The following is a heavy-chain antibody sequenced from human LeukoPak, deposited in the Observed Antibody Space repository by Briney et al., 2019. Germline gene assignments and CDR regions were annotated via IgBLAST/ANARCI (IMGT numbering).Heavy chain of an antibody. V-gene: IGHV3-21*01. CDR3: ARDRGNKWNVYYYMDV. J-gene: IGHJ6*03. CDR1: EMPFNLFD. CDR2: ISGDSSHI. Sequence: GGSLRLSCAASEMPFNLFDMNWVRQVPGKGLEWVSCISGDSSHIYYADSVKGRFTISRDNAQNSLFLQMDSLRVEDTAVYYCARDRGNKWNVYYYMDVWGEGTTVTVSS. D-gene: IGHD1-20*01.